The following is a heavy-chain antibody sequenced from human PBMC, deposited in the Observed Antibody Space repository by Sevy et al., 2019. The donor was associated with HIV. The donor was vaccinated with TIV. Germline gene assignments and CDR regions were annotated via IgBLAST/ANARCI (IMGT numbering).Heavy chain of an antibody. CDR2: ISYDGSRK. Sequence: GGSLRLSCAASGFTFGSYAMHWVRQAPGKGLEWLAFISYDGSRKYYEDSVKGRFTISRDNSKNTLFMQVNSLRAEDTALYYCARERDRQALNVWGQGTMVTVSS. CDR1: GFTFGSYA. CDR3: ARERDRQALNV. V-gene: IGHV3-30-3*01. J-gene: IGHJ3*01.